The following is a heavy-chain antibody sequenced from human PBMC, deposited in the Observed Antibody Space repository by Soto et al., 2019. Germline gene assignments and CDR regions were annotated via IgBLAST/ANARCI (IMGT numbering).Heavy chain of an antibody. Sequence: PSETLSLTCTVSGGSISPYYWNWIRQPAGKRLEWIGRIFTNEHINYNPSLKSRATLSVDMSKNQFSLKLTSVTADDTAVYYCARDRLGEDQQHFDYWGQGTLVTVSS. J-gene: IGHJ4*02. CDR2: IFTNEHI. CDR1: GGSISPYY. V-gene: IGHV4-4*07. D-gene: IGHD6-13*01. CDR3: ARDRLGEDQQHFDY.